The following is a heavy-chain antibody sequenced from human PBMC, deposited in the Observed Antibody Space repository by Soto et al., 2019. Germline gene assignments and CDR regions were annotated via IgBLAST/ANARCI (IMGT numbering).Heavy chain of an antibody. D-gene: IGHD5-12*01. CDR3: AASQNSYENWFDL. V-gene: IGHV4-59*01. CDR2: IYYSGST. J-gene: IGHJ5*02. Sequence: SETLSLTCTVSGGSISSTTGAGFGQPPGKGLEWIGYIYYSGSTNYNPSLKSRVTISVDTSKNQFSLKLSSVTAADTAVYYCAASQNSYENWFDLWGQGTLVTVSS. CDR1: GGSISSTT.